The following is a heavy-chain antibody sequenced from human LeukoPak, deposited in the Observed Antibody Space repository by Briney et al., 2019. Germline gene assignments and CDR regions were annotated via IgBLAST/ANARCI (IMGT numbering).Heavy chain of an antibody. J-gene: IGHJ3*02. CDR1: GGSISSYY. D-gene: IGHD4-17*01. CDR2: IYTSGST. Sequence: SETLSLTCTVSGGSISSYYWSWIRQPAGKGLERIGRIYTSGSTNYNPSLKSRVTMSVDTSKNKFSLKLSSVTAADTAVYYCASDYGDYAAFDIWGQGTMVTVSS. CDR3: ASDYGDYAAFDI. V-gene: IGHV4-4*07.